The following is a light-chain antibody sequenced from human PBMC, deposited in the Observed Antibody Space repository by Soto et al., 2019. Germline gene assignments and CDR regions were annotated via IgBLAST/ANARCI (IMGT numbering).Light chain of an antibody. V-gene: IGLV2-14*01. CDR1: SSVVGGYNY. J-gene: IGLJ1*01. CDR2: DVS. Sequence: QSALTQPRSVSGSPGQSVPISCTGTSSVVGGYNYVSWYQQHPGKAPKLMIYDVSNRPSGVSNRFSGSKSGNTASLTISGLQAEGEADYYCSSYTTSSTYVFGTGTKVTVL. CDR3: SSYTTSSTYV.